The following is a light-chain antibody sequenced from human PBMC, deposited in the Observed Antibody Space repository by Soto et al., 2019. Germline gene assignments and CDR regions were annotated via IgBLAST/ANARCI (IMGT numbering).Light chain of an antibody. CDR1: QGIRND. J-gene: IGKJ1*01. V-gene: IGKV1-17*01. CDR2: AAS. Sequence: DIQMTQSPSTLSASVGDRVTITCRASQGIRNDLGWYQQRPGKAPKLLIYAASSLQSGVPSRFSGSGSGTEFTLTISSLQPDDFGTYYCQQYNSYSTFGQGTKVDIK. CDR3: QQYNSYST.